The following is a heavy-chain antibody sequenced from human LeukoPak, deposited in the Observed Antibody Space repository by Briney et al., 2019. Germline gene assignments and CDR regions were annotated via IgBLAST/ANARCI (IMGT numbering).Heavy chain of an antibody. CDR1: GGSISSYY. CDR3: ARGSRVDTDFDY. CDR2: IYYSGST. D-gene: IGHD5-18*01. J-gene: IGHJ4*02. Sequence: SETLSLTCTVSGGSISSYYWSWIRQPPGKGLEWIGYIYYSGSTNYNPSLKSRVTISVDTSKNQFSLKLSSVTAADTAVYYCARGSRVDTDFDYWGQGTLVTVSS. V-gene: IGHV4-59*01.